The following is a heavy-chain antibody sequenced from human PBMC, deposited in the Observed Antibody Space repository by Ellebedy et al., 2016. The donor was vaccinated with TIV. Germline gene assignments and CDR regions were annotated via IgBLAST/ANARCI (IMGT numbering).Heavy chain of an antibody. CDR2: LRSKAYGGTT. J-gene: IGHJ4*02. V-gene: IGHV3-49*03. Sequence: GESLKISCTASGFTFGDYAMSWFRQAPGKGLEWVGFLRSKAYGGTTEYAASVKGRFTISRDDSKSIAYLQMNSLKTEDTAVYYCTRSRGYSYGYADYWGQGTLVTVSS. CDR3: TRSRGYSYGYADY. CDR1: GFTFGDYA. D-gene: IGHD5-18*01.